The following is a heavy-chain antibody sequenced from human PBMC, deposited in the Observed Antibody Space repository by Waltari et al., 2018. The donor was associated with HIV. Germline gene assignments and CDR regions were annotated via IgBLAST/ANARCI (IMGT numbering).Heavy chain of an antibody. CDR3: ARVMVQGVITSFYYYYGMDV. CDR1: GYTFTSYD. V-gene: IGHV1-8*01. D-gene: IGHD3-10*01. Sequence: QVQLVQSGAEVKKPGASVKVSCKASGYTFTSYDINWVRQATGQGLEWMGWMNPNSGNTGYAQKFQGRVTMTRNTSINTAYMELSSLRSEDTAVYYCARVMVQGVITSFYYYYGMDVWGQGTTVTVSS. CDR2: MNPNSGNT. J-gene: IGHJ6*02.